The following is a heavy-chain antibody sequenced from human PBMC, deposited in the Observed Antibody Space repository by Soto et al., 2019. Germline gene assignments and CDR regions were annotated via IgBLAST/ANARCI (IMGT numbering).Heavy chain of an antibody. J-gene: IGHJ6*02. V-gene: IGHV1-2*04. CDR2: INPNSGGT. Sequence: GASVKVSCKASGYTFTGYYMHCVRQAPGQGLEWMGWINPNSGGTNYAQKFQGWVTMTRDTSISTAYMELSRLRSDDTAVYYCARDIAGGYYGMDVWGQGTTVTVSS. D-gene: IGHD6-13*01. CDR1: GYTFTGYY. CDR3: ARDIAGGYYGMDV.